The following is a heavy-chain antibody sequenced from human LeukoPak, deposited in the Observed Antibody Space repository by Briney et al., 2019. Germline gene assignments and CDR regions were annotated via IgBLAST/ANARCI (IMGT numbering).Heavy chain of an antibody. CDR2: ISRGGSDT. J-gene: IGHJ4*02. V-gene: IGHV3-48*03. CDR1: GFTFSTYE. Sequence: PGGSLRLSCAASGFTFSTYEMQWVRQAPGKGLEWVSYISRGGSDTFYAGSVKGRFTVSRDNARNSLYLQMNSLGAEDTAVYYCATVGRSAVAGYWGQRTLVSVSS. CDR3: ATVGRSAVAGY. D-gene: IGHD4-23*01.